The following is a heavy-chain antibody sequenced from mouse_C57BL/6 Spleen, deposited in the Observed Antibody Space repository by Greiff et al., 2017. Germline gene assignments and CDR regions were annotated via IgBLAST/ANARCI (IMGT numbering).Heavy chain of an antibody. V-gene: IGHV1-80*01. J-gene: IGHJ2*01. CDR2: IYPGDGDT. D-gene: IGHD2-14*01. CDR1: GYAFSSYW. Sequence: QVQLQQSGAELVKPGASVKISCKASGYAFSSYWMNWVKQRPGKGLEWIGQIYPGDGDTNYNGKFKGKATLTADKSSSTAYMQLSSLTSEDSAVYFCARMIGTRLFFDYWGQGTTLTVSS. CDR3: ARMIGTRLFFDY.